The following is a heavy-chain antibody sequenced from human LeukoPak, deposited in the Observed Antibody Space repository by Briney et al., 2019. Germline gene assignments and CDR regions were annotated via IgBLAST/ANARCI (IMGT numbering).Heavy chain of an antibody. CDR1: GGSISNYY. Sequence: TSETLSLTCTVSGGSISNYYWSWIRQPAGKGLEWIGRIYTSGSTNYNPSLKSRVTISVDTSKNQFSLKLSSVTAADTAVYYCARVGSSSQLDAFDIWGQGTMVTVSS. D-gene: IGHD6-13*01. V-gene: IGHV4-4*07. CDR3: ARVGSSSQLDAFDI. J-gene: IGHJ3*02. CDR2: IYTSGST.